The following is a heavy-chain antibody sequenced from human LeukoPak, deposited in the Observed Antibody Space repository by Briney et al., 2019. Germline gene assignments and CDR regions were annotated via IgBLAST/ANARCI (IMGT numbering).Heavy chain of an antibody. CDR3: ARDCMEMATIFYYYYMDV. Sequence: GGSLRLSCAASGFTFSSYEMNWVRQAPGKGLEWVSYISSSGSTIYYADSVKGRFTISRDNAKNSLYLQMNSLRAEDTAVYYCARDCMEMATIFYYYYMDVWGKGTTVTISS. V-gene: IGHV3-48*03. J-gene: IGHJ6*03. CDR1: GFTFSSYE. CDR2: ISSSGSTI. D-gene: IGHD5-24*01.